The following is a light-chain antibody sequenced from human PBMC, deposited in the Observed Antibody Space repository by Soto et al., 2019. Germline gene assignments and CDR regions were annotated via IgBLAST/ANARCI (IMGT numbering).Light chain of an antibody. CDR2: GAS. CDR3: QQANSFPLT. J-gene: IGKJ4*01. CDR1: QSVYNN. V-gene: IGKV3-15*01. Sequence: EIVMTQSPATLSVSPGERATLSCRASQSVYNNLAWYQQKPGQAPRLLIYGASTRATGIPARFSGSGSGTEFTLTISSLQPEDFATYYCQQANSFPLTFGGGTKVDIK.